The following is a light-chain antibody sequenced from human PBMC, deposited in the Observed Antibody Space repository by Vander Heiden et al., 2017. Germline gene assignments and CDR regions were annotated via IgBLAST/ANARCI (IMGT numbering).Light chain of an antibody. V-gene: IGKV1-39*01. J-gene: IGKJ4*01. CDR3: SRIATTPFT. CDR1: QSISSY. Sequence: DIQMTQSPSSLSSSVGDRVTLTCPVSQSISSYLDWYHQKPGQAPKLLIYDASSGQRAAPPRSRASGPGTDFTLTTSSQQLKDFPTYYCSRIATTPFTFGAGTKVEIK. CDR2: DAS.